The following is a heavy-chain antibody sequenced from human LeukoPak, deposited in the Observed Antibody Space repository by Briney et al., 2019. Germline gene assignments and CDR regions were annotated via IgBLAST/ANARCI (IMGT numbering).Heavy chain of an antibody. V-gene: IGHV3-53*01. Sequence: GGSLRLSCAASGFTVSSNYMSWVRQAPGKGLEWVSVIYSGGSTYYADSVKGRFTISWDNSKNTLYLQMNSLRAEDTAVYYCARVTDYYYGMDVWGQGTTVTVSS. CDR3: ARVTDYYYGMDV. CDR1: GFTVSSNY. CDR2: IYSGGST. J-gene: IGHJ6*02.